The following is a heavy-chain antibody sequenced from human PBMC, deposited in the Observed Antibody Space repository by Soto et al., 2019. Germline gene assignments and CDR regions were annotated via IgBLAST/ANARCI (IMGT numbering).Heavy chain of an antibody. CDR1: GGTFSSYA. CDR2: IIPIFGTA. Sequence: QVQLVQSGAEVKKPGSSVKVSCKASGGTFSSYAISWVRQAPGQGLEWMGGIIPIFGTANYAQKFQGRVTITADESTSTAYMELSRLRSEDTAVYYCARDSRVGATLTTTGMDVWGQGTTVTVSS. D-gene: IGHD1-26*01. CDR3: ARDSRVGATLTTTGMDV. V-gene: IGHV1-69*12. J-gene: IGHJ6*02.